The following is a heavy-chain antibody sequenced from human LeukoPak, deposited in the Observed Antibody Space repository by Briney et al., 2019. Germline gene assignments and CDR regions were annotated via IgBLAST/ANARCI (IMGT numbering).Heavy chain of an antibody. D-gene: IGHD3-10*01. V-gene: IGHV3-30-3*01. Sequence: GSLRLSCAASGFTFSSYAMHWVRQAPGKGLEWVAVISYDGSNKYYADSVKGRFTISRDNSKNTLYLQMNSLRAEDTAVYYCARELMVRGVYFDYWGQGTLVTVSS. J-gene: IGHJ4*02. CDR3: ARELMVRGVYFDY. CDR2: ISYDGSNK. CDR1: GFTFSSYA.